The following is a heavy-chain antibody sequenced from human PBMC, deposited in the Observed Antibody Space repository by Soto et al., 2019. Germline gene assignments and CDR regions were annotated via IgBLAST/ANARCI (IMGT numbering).Heavy chain of an antibody. CDR2: ISYGGSNK. CDR3: ERAVGDCYNRGHDYYSYGMYV. CDR1: GFTFSSYA. D-gene: IGHD2-21*01. Sequence: GGSLRLSCAASGFTFSSYAMHWVRQAPGKGLEWGAVISYGGSNKYYADAVKGRFTISRDNSKNTLYLQMNSRRAEDTAVYYCERAVGDCYNRGHDYYSYGMYVWGQGTLLTVSS. V-gene: IGHV3-30-3*01. J-gene: IGHJ6*02.